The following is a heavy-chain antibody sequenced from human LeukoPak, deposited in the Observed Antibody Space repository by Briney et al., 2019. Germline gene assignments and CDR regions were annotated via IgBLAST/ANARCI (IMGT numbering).Heavy chain of an antibody. D-gene: IGHD2/OR15-2a*01. CDR3: ASASLNIYAFDI. J-gene: IGHJ3*02. CDR1: LGSISSYY. V-gene: IGHV4-59*01. Sequence: SETLSLTCTVSLGSISSYYWSWIRQPPGKGQEWIGYSYYSGSTKYKPSLKSRATISVHTSKNQFSLKLSSVTSADTAVYYCASASLNIYAFDIWGQGTMVTVSS. CDR2: SYYSGST.